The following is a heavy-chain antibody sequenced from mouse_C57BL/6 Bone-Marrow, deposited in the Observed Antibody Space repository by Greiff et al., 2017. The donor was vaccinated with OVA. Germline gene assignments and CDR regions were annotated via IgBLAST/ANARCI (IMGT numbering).Heavy chain of an antibody. D-gene: IGHD2-5*01. Sequence: VQLQQPGAELVKPGASVKLSCKASGYTFTSYWMHWVKPRPGRGLEWIGRIAPNSGGTTYNEKFKSKATLTVDKPSSTAYMQLSSLTSEDSAVYYCARGPYSNFLYYFDYWGQGTTLTVSS. J-gene: IGHJ2*01. CDR2: IAPNSGGT. CDR1: GYTFTSYW. CDR3: ARGPYSNFLYYFDY. V-gene: IGHV1-72*01.